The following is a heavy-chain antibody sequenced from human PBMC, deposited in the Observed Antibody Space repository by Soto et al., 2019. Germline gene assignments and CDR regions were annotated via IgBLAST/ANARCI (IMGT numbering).Heavy chain of an antibody. CDR1: GFTFSSYG. CDR2: ISYDGSNK. J-gene: IGHJ6*02. D-gene: IGHD4-17*01. Sequence: GGSLRLSCAASGFTFSSYGMHWVRQAPGKGLEWVAVISYDGSNKYYADSVKGRFTISRDNSKNTLYLQMNSLRAEDTAVYYCAKDRGGVTTAYYYYYGMDVWGQGTTVTVSS. V-gene: IGHV3-30*18. CDR3: AKDRGGVTTAYYYYYGMDV.